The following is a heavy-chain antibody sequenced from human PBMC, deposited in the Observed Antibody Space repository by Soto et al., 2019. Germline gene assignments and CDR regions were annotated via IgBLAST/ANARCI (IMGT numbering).Heavy chain of an antibody. CDR2: IKSKTDGGTT. CDR3: TTDALRFLEWLSY. Sequence: EVQLVESGGGLVKPGGSLRLSCAASGLTFSQAWMSWVRQAPGKGLEWVGRIKSKTDGGTTDYAAPVKGRFTITRDDSKNTLYLQMNSLQTEDTAVYYCTTDALRFLEWLSYWGQGTLVPVSS. V-gene: IGHV3-15*01. J-gene: IGHJ4*02. D-gene: IGHD3-3*01. CDR1: GLTFSQAW.